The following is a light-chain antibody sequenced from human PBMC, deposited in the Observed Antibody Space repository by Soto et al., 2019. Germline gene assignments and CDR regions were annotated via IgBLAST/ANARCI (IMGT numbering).Light chain of an antibody. V-gene: IGKV3-20*01. CDR3: QQYGRSPLMYT. CDR1: QSVNSHF. J-gene: IGKJ2*01. Sequence: EIVLTQSPGTLSLSPGERATLSCRASQSVNSHFLAWYQQKPGQAPRLLIYGASTRAAGVPDRFSGSGSGTDFTLTITRLEPEDFAVYYCQQYGRSPLMYTFGQGTKLGVK. CDR2: GAS.